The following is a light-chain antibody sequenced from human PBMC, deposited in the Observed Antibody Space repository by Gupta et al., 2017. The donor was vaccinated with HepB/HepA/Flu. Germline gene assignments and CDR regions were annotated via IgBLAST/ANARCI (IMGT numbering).Light chain of an antibody. CDR3: QEYTTPSRT. J-gene: IGKJ3*01. Sequence: DIQITQSPSTLSASVGDRVIMTCRASQSVNSWLSWYQQKAGKAPKVLIYKASNLESGVPSRFSGSQSGTEFTLTISNLQPDDCATYYCQEYTTPSRTFGPGTKVEIK. CDR2: KAS. V-gene: IGKV1-5*03. CDR1: QSVNSW.